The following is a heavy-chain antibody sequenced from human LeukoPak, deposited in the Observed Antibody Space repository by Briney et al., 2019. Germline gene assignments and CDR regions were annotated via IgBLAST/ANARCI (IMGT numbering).Heavy chain of an antibody. CDR2: ISWNSDTI. Sequence: PGGSLRLSCAVSGFTFDDYAMHWVRLVPGKGLEWVSGISWNSDTIGYGDSVKGRFTISRDNAKNSLYLQMNSLRAEDTALYYCARRYSGSDGAFDIWGQGTMVTVSS. D-gene: IGHD1-26*01. CDR3: ARRYSGSDGAFDI. CDR1: GFTFDDYA. J-gene: IGHJ3*02. V-gene: IGHV3-9*01.